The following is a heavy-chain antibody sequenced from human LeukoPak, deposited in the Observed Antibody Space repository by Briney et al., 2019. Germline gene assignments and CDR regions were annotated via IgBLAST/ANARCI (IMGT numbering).Heavy chain of an antibody. Sequence: GGSLRLSCAASGFTFSSYAMSWVRQAPGKGLDWVSAISGSGGSTYYADSVKGRFTISRDNSKNTLYLQMNSLRAEDTAVYYCAKDISGTPYFDYWGQGTLVTVSS. CDR1: GFTFSSYA. CDR3: AKDISGTPYFDY. CDR2: ISGSGGST. D-gene: IGHD1-20*01. V-gene: IGHV3-23*01. J-gene: IGHJ4*02.